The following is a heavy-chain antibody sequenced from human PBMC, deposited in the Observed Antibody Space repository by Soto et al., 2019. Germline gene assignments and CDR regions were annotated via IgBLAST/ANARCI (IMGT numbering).Heavy chain of an antibody. CDR2: INHSGST. D-gene: IGHD6-19*01. CDR1: GGSFSGYY. CDR3: ARMGIAVAGRARHDAFDI. V-gene: IGHV4-34*01. Sequence: QVQLQQWGAGLLKPSETLSLTCAVYGGSFSGYYWSWIRQPPGKGLEWIGEINHSGSTNYNPSLKSRGTISVDTAKNQFSLKLSSVTAADTAVYYCARMGIAVAGRARHDAFDIWGQGTMVTVSS. J-gene: IGHJ3*02.